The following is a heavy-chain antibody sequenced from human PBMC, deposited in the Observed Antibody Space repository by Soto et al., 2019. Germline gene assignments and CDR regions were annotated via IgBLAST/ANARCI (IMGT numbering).Heavy chain of an antibody. CDR2: ISYDGSNK. J-gene: IGHJ4*02. V-gene: IGHV3-30-3*01. CDR1: GFTFSSYA. Sequence: PGGSLRLSCAASGFTFSSYAMHRVRQAPGKGLEWVAVISYDGSNKYYADSVKGRFTISRDNSKNTLYLQMNSLRAEGTAVYYCARDSLSSRGVIGYWGQGTLVTVSS. D-gene: IGHD3-10*01. CDR3: ARDSLSSRGVIGY.